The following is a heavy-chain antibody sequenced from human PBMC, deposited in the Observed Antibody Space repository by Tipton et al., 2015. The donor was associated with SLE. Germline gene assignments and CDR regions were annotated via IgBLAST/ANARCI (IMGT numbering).Heavy chain of an antibody. Sequence: GLVKPSQTLSLTCAISGDSVSSNSADWNWIRQSPSRGLEGLGRTYYRAKWFNDYAVSVKSRMTITPDTSKNQFSLQLHSVTPEDTAVYYCAGGGGWFDPWGQGTLVTVSS. D-gene: IGHD3-3*01. J-gene: IGHJ5*02. V-gene: IGHV6-1*01. CDR2: TYYRAKWFN. CDR1: GDSVSSNSAD. CDR3: AGGGGWFDP.